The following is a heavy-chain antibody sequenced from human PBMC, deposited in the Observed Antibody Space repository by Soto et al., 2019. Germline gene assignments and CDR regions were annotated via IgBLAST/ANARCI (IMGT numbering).Heavy chain of an antibody. CDR2: SIPIFGTA. J-gene: IGHJ5*02. CDR1: RGTFSSYA. CDR3: SRAPEILVVSAAMGAFGWFDP. Sequence: QLQLVQSGAEVTKPGSSVKFSCQASRGTFSSYAISWVRQAPGQGLEWMGGSIPIFGTANYAQKFQGRATITAYESTSKAYMELSSLRSAATAVDYCSRAPEILVVSAAMGAFGWFDPWGQGTLVTVSS. V-gene: IGHV1-69*01. D-gene: IGHD2-2*01.